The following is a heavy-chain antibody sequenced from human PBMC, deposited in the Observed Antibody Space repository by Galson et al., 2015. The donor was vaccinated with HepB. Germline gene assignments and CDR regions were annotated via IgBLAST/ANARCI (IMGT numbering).Heavy chain of an antibody. V-gene: IGHV3-48*03. Sequence: SLRLSCAASGFTFSSYEMNWVRQAPGKGLEWVSYISSSGSTIYYADSVKGRFTISRDNAKNSLYLQMNSLRAEDTAVYYCARAYDSSGYYSPFDYWGQGTLVTVSS. CDR2: ISSSGSTI. CDR1: GFTFSSYE. J-gene: IGHJ4*02. CDR3: ARAYDSSGYYSPFDY. D-gene: IGHD3-22*01.